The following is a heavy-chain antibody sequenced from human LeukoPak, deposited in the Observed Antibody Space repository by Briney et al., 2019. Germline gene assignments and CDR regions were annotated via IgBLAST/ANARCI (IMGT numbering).Heavy chain of an antibody. Sequence: SETLSLTCSAFDGSISNYYWSWIRQPPGKGLEWIGYAYYSGSTTYNPSLESRVTISVDTSKNQFSLKLTAVTAADTAVYYCARNSAVATSRSWFDPWGQGTLVTVSS. CDR3: ARNSAVATSRSWFDP. D-gene: IGHD6-19*01. CDR2: AYYSGST. J-gene: IGHJ5*02. V-gene: IGHV4-59*08. CDR1: DGSISNYY.